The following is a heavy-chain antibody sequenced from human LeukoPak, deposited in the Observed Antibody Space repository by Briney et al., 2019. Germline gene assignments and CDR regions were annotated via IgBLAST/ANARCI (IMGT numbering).Heavy chain of an antibody. V-gene: IGHV3-23*01. CDR1: GFTFSDYY. CDR2: ISGSGGST. J-gene: IGHJ4*02. Sequence: GGSLRLSCAASGFTFSDYYMSWIRQAPGKGLEWVSAISGSGGSTYYADSVKGRFTISRDNSKNTLYLQMNSLRAEDTAVYYCARRGRAVDYWGQGTLVTVSS. CDR3: ARRGRAVDY. D-gene: IGHD3-10*01.